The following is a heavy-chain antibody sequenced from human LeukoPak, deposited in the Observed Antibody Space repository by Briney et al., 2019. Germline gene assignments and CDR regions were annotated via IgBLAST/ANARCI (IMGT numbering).Heavy chain of an antibody. Sequence: SETLSLTCAVYGGSFSGYYWSWIRQPPGKGLEWIGEINHSGSTNYNPSLKSRVTISVDKSKNQFSLNPSSVTAADTAVYYCARVGCSGGSCYRLRYYMDVWGKGTTVTVSS. V-gene: IGHV4-34*01. D-gene: IGHD2-15*01. J-gene: IGHJ6*03. CDR2: INHSGST. CDR3: ARVGCSGGSCYRLRYYMDV. CDR1: GGSFSGYY.